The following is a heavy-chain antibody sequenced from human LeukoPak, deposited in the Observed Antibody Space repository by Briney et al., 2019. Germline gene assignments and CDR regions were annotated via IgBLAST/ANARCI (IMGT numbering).Heavy chain of an antibody. CDR1: GGSIGSYY. Sequence: SETLSLTCTVSGGSIGSYYWSWIRQPAGKGLEWIGRSHTTGSTNYNPSLKSRVTMSLDTSKNQLSLNLSSVTAADTAVYYCARSGGSGFQLDSWGQGTLVTVSS. J-gene: IGHJ4*02. V-gene: IGHV4-4*07. CDR3: ARSGGSGFQLDS. CDR2: SHTTGST. D-gene: IGHD1-26*01.